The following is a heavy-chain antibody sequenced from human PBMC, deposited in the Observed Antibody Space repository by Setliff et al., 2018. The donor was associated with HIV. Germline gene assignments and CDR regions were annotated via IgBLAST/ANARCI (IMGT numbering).Heavy chain of an antibody. V-gene: IGHV4-59*08. D-gene: IGHD1-26*01. CDR2: ISYTGGT. Sequence: SETLSLTCTVSGDSIRNDYWTWIRQSPEKGLEWIAYISYTGGTNYNPSLKSRVTLSLDASKNQFSLSLRSVTAADTAFYYCARASVGVTGLYAFDIWGQGTMVTVS. CDR1: GDSIRNDY. CDR3: ARASVGVTGLYAFDI. J-gene: IGHJ3*02.